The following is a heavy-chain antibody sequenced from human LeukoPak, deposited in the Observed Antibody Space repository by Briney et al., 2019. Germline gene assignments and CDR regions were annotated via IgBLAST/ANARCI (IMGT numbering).Heavy chain of an antibody. Sequence: GGALRLSSADRGDSFCFHKMNWGSPAPGKGLEWGSHVSSTNGLSHNSNSVYGRFNISRDNAQNPVYQEMSSLRVEDDAVYYCWGSRRWFGWWPLCFELWGEGTRVIVS. D-gene: IGHD2-21*02. J-gene: IGHJ5*02. CDR1: GDSFCFHK. CDR3: WGSRRWFGWWPLCFEL. CDR2: VSSTNGLS. V-gene: IGHV3-21*05.